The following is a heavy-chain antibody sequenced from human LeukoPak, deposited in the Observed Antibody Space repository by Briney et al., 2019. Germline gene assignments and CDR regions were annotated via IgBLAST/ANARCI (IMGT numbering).Heavy chain of an antibody. CDR1: GFTFSSYG. CDR2: IRYDGSNK. CDR3: AKDSADIVVVPAAIDLMGY. J-gene: IGHJ4*02. D-gene: IGHD2-2*02. V-gene: IGHV3-30*02. Sequence: PGGSLRLSCAASGFTFSSYGMHWVRQAPGKGLEWVAFIRYDGSNKYYADSVKGRFTISRDNSKNTLYLQMNSLRAEDTAVYYCAKDSADIVVVPAAIDLMGYWGQGTLVTVSS.